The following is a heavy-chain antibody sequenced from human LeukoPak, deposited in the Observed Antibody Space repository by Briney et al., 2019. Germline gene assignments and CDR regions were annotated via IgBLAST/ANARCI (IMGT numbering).Heavy chain of an antibody. Sequence: MTSETLSLTGTVVGGAINSRNQYWGWIRQSPGKGLEWIGSIYYSGSVNDNPSLQSRVTISVDTSRNQFSLKLTSMTVADTAVYFCTRRVATSGNFFDYWGPGTLVTVSS. J-gene: IGHJ4*02. CDR2: IYYSGSV. V-gene: IGHV4-39*01. D-gene: IGHD3-3*01. CDR1: GGAINSRNQY. CDR3: TRRVATSGNFFDY.